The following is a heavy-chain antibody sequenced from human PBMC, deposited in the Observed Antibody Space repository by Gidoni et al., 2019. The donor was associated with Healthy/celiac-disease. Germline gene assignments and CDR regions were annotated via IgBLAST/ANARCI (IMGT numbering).Heavy chain of an antibody. D-gene: IGHD2-15*01. CDR2: ISHDGSNK. CDR1: GFTFSSYA. V-gene: IGHV3-30-3*01. Sequence: QVQLVESGGGVVQPGRSLRLSCAASGFTFSSYAMHWVRQAPGKGLEWVAVISHDGSNKYYADSVKGRFTISRDNSKNTLYLQMNSLRAEDTAVYYCASFGSYCSGGSCYSYYWGQGTLVTVSS. J-gene: IGHJ4*02. CDR3: ASFGSYCSGGSCYSYY.